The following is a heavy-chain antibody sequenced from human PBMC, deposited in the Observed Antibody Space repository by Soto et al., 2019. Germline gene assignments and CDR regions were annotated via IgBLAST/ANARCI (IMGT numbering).Heavy chain of an antibody. CDR1: GFTFSSYW. J-gene: IGHJ4*02. D-gene: IGHD1-26*01. CDR3: AIGGCYLNFGN. Sequence: EVQLVESGGGLVQPGGSLRLSCAGSGFTFSSYWMHWVRQAPGKGLVWVSRINSDGRSTTSADSVKGRFTISRDNAKNMLYLQMNSLRAEDTAVYYCAIGGCYLNFGNWGQGTLVTVSS. CDR2: INSDGRST. V-gene: IGHV3-74*01.